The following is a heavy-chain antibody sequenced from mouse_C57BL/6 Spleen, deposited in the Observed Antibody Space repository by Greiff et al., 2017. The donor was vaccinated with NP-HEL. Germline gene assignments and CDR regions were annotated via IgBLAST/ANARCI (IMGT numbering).Heavy chain of an antibody. Sequence: VQLQQPGAELVKPGASVKLSCKASGYTFTSYWMHWVKQRPGQGLEWIGMIHPNSGSTNYNEKFKSKATLTVDKSSSTAYMQLSSLTSEDSAVYYCARAFSNYVGAWFAYWGQGTLVTVSA. V-gene: IGHV1-64*01. CDR1: GYTFTSYW. CDR3: ARAFSNYVGAWFAY. D-gene: IGHD2-5*01. CDR2: IHPNSGST. J-gene: IGHJ3*01.